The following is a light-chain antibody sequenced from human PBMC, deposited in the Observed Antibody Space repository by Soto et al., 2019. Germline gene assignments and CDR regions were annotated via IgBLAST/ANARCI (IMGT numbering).Light chain of an antibody. CDR1: QDISSN. CDR3: QQSNNWTRT. V-gene: IGKV3-15*01. CDR2: GTS. J-gene: IGKJ1*01. Sequence: EIVITQSPSTLYVSTGARATLSCRASQDISSNLAWYQHKRGQPPRLLIYGTSTRATGIPARFSGSGSGTEFTLTITSLQSEECVVYEGQQSNNWTRTFGQGTQVEIK.